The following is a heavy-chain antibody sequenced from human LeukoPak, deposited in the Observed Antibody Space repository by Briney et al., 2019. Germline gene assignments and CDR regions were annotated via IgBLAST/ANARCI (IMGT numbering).Heavy chain of an antibody. J-gene: IGHJ3*02. V-gene: IGHV3-30*02. CDR1: GFTFSSYG. Sequence: GGSLRLSCAASGFTFSSYGMHWVRQAPGKGLEWVAFIRYDGSNKYYADSVKGRFTISRDNSKNTLYLQMNSLRAEDTAVYYCAKAQETRRGYSYGYSYDAFDIWGQGTMVTVSS. CDR3: AKAQETRRGYSYGYSYDAFDI. CDR2: IRYDGSNK. D-gene: IGHD5-18*01.